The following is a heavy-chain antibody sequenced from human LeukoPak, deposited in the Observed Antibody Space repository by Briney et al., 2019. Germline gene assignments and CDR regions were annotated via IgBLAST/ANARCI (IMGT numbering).Heavy chain of an antibody. D-gene: IGHD4-17*01. CDR2: IRQDGSQK. CDR3: ARESGSVTSEVDFDY. V-gene: IGHV3-7*01. J-gene: IGHJ4*02. CDR1: GFTFSSYW. Sequence: GGSLRLSCAASGFTFSSYWMSWVRQAPGKGLEWVATIRQDGSQKYYVDSVKGRSTISRDNAKNSLYLQMNSLRAEDTAVYYCARESGSVTSEVDFDYWGQGTLVTVSS.